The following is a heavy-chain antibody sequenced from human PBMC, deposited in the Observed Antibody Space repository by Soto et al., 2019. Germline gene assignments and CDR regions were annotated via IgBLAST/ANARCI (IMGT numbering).Heavy chain of an antibody. V-gene: IGHV1-69*13. CDR2: IIPKFGTT. CDR1: GGSFSTYG. CDR3: ARELDPYYGGNSLSLDS. D-gene: IGHD4-17*01. Sequence: QVQLVQSGAEVTKPGSSVKVSCKASGGSFSTYGINWVRLAPGQGLEWMGGIIPKFGTTNYAQKFRGRVTCTADGSTNTAYVELNCLRSEDTAVYFCARELDPYYGGNSLSLDSWGQGSRVPVSP. J-gene: IGHJ4*02.